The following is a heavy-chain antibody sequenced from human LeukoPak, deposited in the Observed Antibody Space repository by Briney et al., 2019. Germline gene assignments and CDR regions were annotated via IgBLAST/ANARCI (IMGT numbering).Heavy chain of an antibody. J-gene: IGHJ3*01. CDR1: GGSISTRSGY. D-gene: IGHD3-10*01. CDR3: ARHDGSRNLLD. V-gene: IGHV4-39*01. CDR2: NHQGGTT. Sequence: PSETLSLTCAASGGSISTRSGYWAWIRQPPGKGLEWIGTNHQGGTTYYNPSLKSRITISVDSSNNQFSLKLSSVTAADTAVYYCARHDGSRNLLDWGQGTMVTLSS.